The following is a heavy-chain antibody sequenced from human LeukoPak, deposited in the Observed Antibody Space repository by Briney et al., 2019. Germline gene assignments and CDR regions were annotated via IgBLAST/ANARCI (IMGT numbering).Heavy chain of an antibody. Sequence: PGGSLRLSCAASGFTFRSYWMDWVRQAPGKGLEWVANIKKDGSEKYYVDSVKGRFTISRDNAKTSLYLQMNSLRAEDTAVYYCARDLSGVTGYTYGRGIDYWGQGTLVTVSS. D-gene: IGHD5-18*01. CDR1: GFTFRSYW. V-gene: IGHV3-7*01. CDR3: ARDLSGVTGYTYGRGIDY. CDR2: IKKDGSEK. J-gene: IGHJ4*02.